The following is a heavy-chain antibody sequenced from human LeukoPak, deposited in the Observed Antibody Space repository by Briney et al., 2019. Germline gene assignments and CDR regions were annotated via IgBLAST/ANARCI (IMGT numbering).Heavy chain of an antibody. CDR2: IYHSGST. CDR3: ARVLPYSSSWYLDY. V-gene: IGHV4-30-2*01. CDR1: GGSISSGGYY. D-gene: IGHD6-13*01. Sequence: SQTLSLTCTVSGGSISSGGYYWSWIRQPPGKGLEWIGYIYHSGSTNYNPSLKSRVTISVDTSKNQFSLKLSSVTAADTAVYYCARVLPYSSSWYLDYWGQGTLVTVSS. J-gene: IGHJ4*02.